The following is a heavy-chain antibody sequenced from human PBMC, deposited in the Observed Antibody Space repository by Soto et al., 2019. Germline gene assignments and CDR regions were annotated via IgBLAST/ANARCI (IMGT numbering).Heavy chain of an antibody. Sequence: PSETLSLTCTVSGGSISSYYWSWIRQPPGKGLEWIGYIYYSGSTNYNPSLKSRVTISVDTSKNQFSLKLSSVTSADTAVYYCARDPFGRAWGSYDYWGQGTLVTVSS. D-gene: IGHD3-16*01. CDR2: IYYSGST. J-gene: IGHJ4*02. V-gene: IGHV4-59*01. CDR1: GGSISSYY. CDR3: ARDPFGRAWGSYDY.